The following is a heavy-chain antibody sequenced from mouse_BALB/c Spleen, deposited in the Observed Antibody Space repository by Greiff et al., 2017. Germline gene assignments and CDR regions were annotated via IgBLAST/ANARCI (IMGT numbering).Heavy chain of an antibody. Sequence: VMLVESGPELVKPGASVRISCKASGYTFTSYYIHWVKQRPGQGLEWIGWIYPGNVNTKYNEKFKGKATLNADKSSSTAYMQLSSLTSEASAVYFCARCDYHGYYAMDYWGQGTSVTVSS. V-gene: IGHV1S56*01. CDR1: GYTFTSYY. D-gene: IGHD1-1*01. CDR3: ARCDYHGYYAMDY. J-gene: IGHJ4*01. CDR2: IYPGNVNT.